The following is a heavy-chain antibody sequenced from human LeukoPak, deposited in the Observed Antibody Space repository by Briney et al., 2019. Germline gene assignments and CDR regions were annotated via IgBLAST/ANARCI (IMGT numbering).Heavy chain of an antibody. D-gene: IGHD2-2*01. J-gene: IGHJ4*02. Sequence: PGESLKISCKGSGYRFTSYWISWVRPMPGKGLEWMGRIDPSDSYTNYSPSFQGHVTISADKSISTAYLQWSSLKASDTAMYYCARRRYCSSTSCPLDYWGQGTLVTVSS. CDR1: GYRFTSYW. CDR3: ARRRYCSSTSCPLDY. CDR2: IDPSDSYT. V-gene: IGHV5-10-1*01.